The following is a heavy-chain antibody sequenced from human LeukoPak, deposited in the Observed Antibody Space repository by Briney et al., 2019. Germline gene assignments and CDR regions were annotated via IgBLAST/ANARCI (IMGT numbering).Heavy chain of an antibody. V-gene: IGHV3-21*01. CDR3: ARAPPGDYYDSSGYPY. D-gene: IGHD3-22*01. J-gene: IGHJ4*02. Sequence: GGSLRLSCAASGFTFSSYSMNWVRQAPGKGLEWVSSISSSSSYIYYADSGKGRFTISRDNAKNSLYLQMNSLRAEDTAVYYCARAPPGDYYDSSGYPYWGQGTLVTVSS. CDR1: GFTFSSYS. CDR2: ISSSSSYI.